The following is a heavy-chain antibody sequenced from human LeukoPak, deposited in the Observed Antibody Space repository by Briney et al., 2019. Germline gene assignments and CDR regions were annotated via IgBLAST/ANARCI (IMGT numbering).Heavy chain of an antibody. D-gene: IGHD3-10*01. CDR2: IDIPGNT. Sequence: PGGSLRLSCAASGFTLSTYDMHRVRQPPGKGLEWVSGIDIPGNTYYPDSVKGRFTMSRESAKNSLYLQMNSLRVGDTAVYYCARSARMGFGEKLDYWGQGTLVTVSS. CDR1: GFTLSTYD. CDR3: ARSARMGFGEKLDY. V-gene: IGHV3-13*01. J-gene: IGHJ4*02.